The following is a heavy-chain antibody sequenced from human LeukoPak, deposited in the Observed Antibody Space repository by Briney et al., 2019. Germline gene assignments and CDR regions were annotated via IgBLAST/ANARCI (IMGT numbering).Heavy chain of an antibody. CDR1: GGSFSGYY. D-gene: IGHD3-10*01. CDR2: INHSGST. CDR3: ALFGSGSFPTPWYFDY. Sequence: PSETLSLTCAVYGGSFSGYYWSWIRQPPGKGLEWIGEINHSGSTNYNPSLKSRVTISVDTSKNQFSLKLSSVTAADTAVYYCALFGSGSFPTPWYFDYWGQGTLVTVSS. J-gene: IGHJ4*02. V-gene: IGHV4-34*01.